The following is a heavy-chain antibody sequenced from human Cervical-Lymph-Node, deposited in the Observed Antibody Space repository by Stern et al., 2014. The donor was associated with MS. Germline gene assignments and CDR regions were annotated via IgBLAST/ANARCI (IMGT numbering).Heavy chain of an antibody. CDR3: ARGSGTAYDLRGDY. V-gene: IGHV1-2*02. D-gene: IGHD3-3*01. CDR1: GYIFTEYY. CDR2: INPNSGGT. J-gene: IGHJ4*01. Sequence: QVQLVESGAEAKAPGASMKVSCRASGYIFTEYYLHWVRQAPGQGLEWLGWINPNSGGTNYAQNFQGRVTMTRDTSISTAYMELRWLGYADTAVYYCARGSGTAYDLRGDYWGQGTLVTVSS.